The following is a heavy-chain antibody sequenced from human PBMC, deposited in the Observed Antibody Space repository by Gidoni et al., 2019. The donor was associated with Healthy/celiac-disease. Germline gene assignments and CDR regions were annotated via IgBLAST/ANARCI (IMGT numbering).Heavy chain of an antibody. Sequence: QVQLQQWGDGLLKPSETLSLTCAVYGGSFSGYYWSWIRQPPGTGLEWIGETNHSGSTNYNPSLKSRVTISVDTSKNQFSLKLSAVTAADTAVYYCARAWIQLWLQEALYFDYWGQGTLVTVSS. D-gene: IGHD5-18*01. J-gene: IGHJ4*02. CDR3: ARAWIQLWLQEALYFDY. CDR2: TNHSGST. CDR1: GGSFSGYY. V-gene: IGHV4-34*01.